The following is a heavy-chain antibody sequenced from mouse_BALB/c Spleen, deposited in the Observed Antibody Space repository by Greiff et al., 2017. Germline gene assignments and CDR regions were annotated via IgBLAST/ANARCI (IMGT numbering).Heavy chain of an antibody. D-gene: IGHD3-3*01. Sequence: QVQLQQPGAELVKPGASVKLSCKASGYTFTSYWMHWVKQRPGQGLEWIGEINPSNGRTNYNEKFKGKATFTADTSSNTAYMQLSSLTSEDSAVYYCARSRASYAMDYWGQGTSVTVSS. J-gene: IGHJ4*01. CDR1: GYTFTSYW. V-gene: IGHV1S81*02. CDR2: INPSNGRT. CDR3: ARSRASYAMDY.